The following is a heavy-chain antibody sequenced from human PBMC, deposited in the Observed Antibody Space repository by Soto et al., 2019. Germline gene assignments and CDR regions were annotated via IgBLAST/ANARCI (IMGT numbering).Heavy chain of an antibody. CDR1: GGTFSNYA. J-gene: IGHJ6*02. CDR2: FVPMFNTP. CDR3: ARHMIFGVVIKSYYYNHMDV. D-gene: IGHD3-3*01. V-gene: IGHV1-69*06. Sequence: QVQLVQSGAEVKKPGSSVKVSCKASGGTFSNYAISWVRQAPGQGLEWMGGFVPMFNTPNYAQKFQGRVTITADKSTSTAYMELSSLRSEDTAVYFCARHMIFGVVIKSYYYNHMDVWGQGTTVTVSS.